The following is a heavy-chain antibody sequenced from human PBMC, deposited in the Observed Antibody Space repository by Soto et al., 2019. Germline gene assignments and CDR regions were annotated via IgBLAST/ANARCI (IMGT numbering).Heavy chain of an antibody. J-gene: IGHJ6*02. V-gene: IGHV4-30-4*01. CDR3: ARDSYDFWSGLRRSYGMDV. D-gene: IGHD3-3*01. CDR1: GGSISSGDYY. Sequence: PSETLSLTCTVSGGSISSGDYYWSWIRQPPGKGLEWIGYIYYSGSTYYNPSLKSRVTISVDTSKNQFSLKLSSVTAADTAVYYCARDSYDFWSGLRRSYGMDVWGQGTTVTV. CDR2: IYYSGST.